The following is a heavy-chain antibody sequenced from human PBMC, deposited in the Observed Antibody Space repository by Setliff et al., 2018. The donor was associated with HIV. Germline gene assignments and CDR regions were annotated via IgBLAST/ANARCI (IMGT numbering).Heavy chain of an antibody. CDR1: GGSISSGSYY. CDR3: ARRFEQWLAFDY. D-gene: IGHD6-19*01. V-gene: IGHV4-31*03. CDR2: IFYSGST. Sequence: PSETLSLTCSVSGGSISSGSYYWSWIRQHPGKGLEWIGYIFYSGSTTYNPSLKSRLTISIDTSKNRFSLKLGSVTAADTAVYFCARRFEQWLAFDYWGQGTLVTVSS. J-gene: IGHJ4*02.